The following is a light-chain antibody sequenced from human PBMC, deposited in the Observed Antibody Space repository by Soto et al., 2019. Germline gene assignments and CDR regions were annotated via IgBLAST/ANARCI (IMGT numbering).Light chain of an antibody. J-gene: IGKJ4*01. Sequence: EIIVTQSPATLSVSPGERATLSCRASQSVNNNLAWYQQKPGQAPRLLIYGASTRATGIPARFGGSGYGTEFTLSISSLQSRDFALYYCQQYNNWPPRTFGGGTKVEIK. CDR2: GAS. V-gene: IGKV3-15*01. CDR1: QSVNNN. CDR3: QQYNNWPPRT.